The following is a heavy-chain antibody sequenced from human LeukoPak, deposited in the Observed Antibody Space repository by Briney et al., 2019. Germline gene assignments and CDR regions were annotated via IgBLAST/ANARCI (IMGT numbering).Heavy chain of an antibody. V-gene: IGHV1-69*05. D-gene: IGHD4/OR15-4a*01. CDR1: GGTFSSYA. CDR2: IIPIFGTA. Sequence: SVKVSCKASGGTFSSYAISWVRQAPGQGLEWMGGIIPIFGTANYAQKFQGRVTITTDESTSTAYMELSSLRSEDTAVYYCARDGEGAANSGYYYYYMDVWGKGTTVTVSS. CDR3: ARDGEGAANSGYYYYYMDV. J-gene: IGHJ6*03.